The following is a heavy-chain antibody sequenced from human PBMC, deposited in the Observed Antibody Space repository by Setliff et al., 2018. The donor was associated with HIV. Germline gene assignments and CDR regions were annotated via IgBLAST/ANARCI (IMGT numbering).Heavy chain of an antibody. V-gene: IGHV3-30*07. CDR1: GFTFSTFA. D-gene: IGHD6-19*01. J-gene: IGHJ4*02. CDR2: ISFDGTKT. Sequence: GGSLRLSCVASGFTFSTFAMNWVRQAPGKGLEWVSVISFDGTKTSYADSVKDRFTISRDNSKNTLALQMDSLRAEDTAVYYCARLGAVAVRSAFDYWGQGTLVTVSS. CDR3: ARLGAVAVRSAFDY.